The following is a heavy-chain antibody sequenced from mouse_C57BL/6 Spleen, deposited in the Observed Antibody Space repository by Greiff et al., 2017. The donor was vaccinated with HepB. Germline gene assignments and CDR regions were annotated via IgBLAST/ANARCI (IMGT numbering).Heavy chain of an antibody. V-gene: IGHV14-2*01. CDR1: GFNIKDYY. J-gene: IGHJ4*01. Sequence: VQLQHSGAELVKPGASVKLSCTASGFNIKDYYMHWVKQRTEQGLEWIGRIDPEDGETKSAPKFQGKATIPTDTSSNTAYLQLSSLTSEDTAVYYCANPSAYYSNYEDMDYWGQGTSVTVSS. CDR2: IDPEDGET. D-gene: IGHD2-5*01. CDR3: ANPSAYYSNYEDMDY.